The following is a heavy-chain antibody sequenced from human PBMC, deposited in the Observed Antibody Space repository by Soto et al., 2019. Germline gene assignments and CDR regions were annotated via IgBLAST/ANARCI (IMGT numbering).Heavy chain of an antibody. V-gene: IGHV1-18*01. CDR3: ARARSMYDKGFAYFDY. CDR2: ISAYNGNT. J-gene: IGHJ4*01. D-gene: IGHD3-9*01. CDR1: GYTFTSYG. Sequence: GASVKVSCKASGYTFTSYGISWVRQAPGQGLEWMGWISAYNGNTNYAQKLQGRVTMTTDTSTSTAYMELRSLRSDDTAVYYCARARSMYDKGFAYFDYWGRGTLVTVSS.